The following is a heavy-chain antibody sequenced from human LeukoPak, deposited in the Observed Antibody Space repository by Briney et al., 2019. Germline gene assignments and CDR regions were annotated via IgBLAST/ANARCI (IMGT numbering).Heavy chain of an antibody. CDR3: ARQYGGNVHFDY. CDR2: IYYSGST. D-gene: IGHD4-23*01. CDR1: GGSISSSSYY. J-gene: IGHJ4*02. Sequence: MTSETLSLTCTVSGGSISSSSYYWGWIRQPPGKGLEWIGSIYYSGSTYYNPSLKSRVTISVDTSKNQFSLKLSSVTAADTAVYYCARQYGGNVHFDYWGQGTLVTVSS. V-gene: IGHV4-39*07.